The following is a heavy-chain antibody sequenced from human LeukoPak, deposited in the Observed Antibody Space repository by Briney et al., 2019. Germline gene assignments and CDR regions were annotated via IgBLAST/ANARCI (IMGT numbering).Heavy chain of an antibody. V-gene: IGHV3-23*01. CDR3: AKDNYGTGRFNWFDP. D-gene: IGHD3-10*01. CDR1: GFTFSTYA. Sequence: GESLRLSCAASGFTFSTYAMSWVRHAPGKGLEWVSLISGSGGSTYYADSVKGRFTISRDNSKNTLYLQMNSLRAEDTAVYYCAKDNYGTGRFNWFDPWGQGTLVTVSS. CDR2: ISGSGGST. J-gene: IGHJ5*02.